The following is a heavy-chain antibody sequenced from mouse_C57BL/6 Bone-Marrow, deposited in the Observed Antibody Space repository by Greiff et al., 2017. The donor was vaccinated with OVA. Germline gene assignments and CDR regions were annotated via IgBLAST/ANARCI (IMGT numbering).Heavy chain of an antibody. D-gene: IGHD1-1*01. V-gene: IGHV1-55*01. CDR3: ARPSYYYGSSHYYFDY. CDR2: IYPGSGST. Sequence: VQLQQPGAELVKPGASVKMSCKASGYTFTSYWITWVKQRPGQGLEWIGDIYPGSGSTNYNEKFKSKATLTVDTSSSTAYMQLSSLTSEDSAVYYCARPSYYYGSSHYYFDYWGQGTTLTVSS. J-gene: IGHJ2*01. CDR1: GYTFTSYW.